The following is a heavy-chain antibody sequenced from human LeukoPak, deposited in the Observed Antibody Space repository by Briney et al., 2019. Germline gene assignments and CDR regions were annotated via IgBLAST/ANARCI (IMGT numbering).Heavy chain of an antibody. CDR1: GGSISSYY. Sequence: SETLSLTCTVSGGSISSYYWSWIRQPPGKGLEWIGYIYYSGSTNYNPSLKSRVTISVDTSKNQFSLKLSSVTAADTAVYYCARDGPRFGWLTPHYFDYWGQGTLVTVSS. D-gene: IGHD3-16*01. CDR2: IYYSGST. V-gene: IGHV4-59*01. J-gene: IGHJ4*02. CDR3: ARDGPRFGWLTPHYFDY.